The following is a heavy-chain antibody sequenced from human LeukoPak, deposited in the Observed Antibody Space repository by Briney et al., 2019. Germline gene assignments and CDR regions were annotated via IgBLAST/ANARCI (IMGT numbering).Heavy chain of an antibody. J-gene: IGHJ2*01. CDR2: INHSGST. CDR1: GGSFSGYY. CDR3: ARSMTTVTLWYFDL. V-gene: IGHV4-34*01. Sequence: SETLSLTCAVYGGSFSGYYWSWIRQPPGKGLEWIGEINHSGSTNYNPSLKSRVTISVDASKNQFSLKLSSVTAADTAVYYCARSMTTVTLWYFDLWGRGTLVTVSS. D-gene: IGHD4-17*01.